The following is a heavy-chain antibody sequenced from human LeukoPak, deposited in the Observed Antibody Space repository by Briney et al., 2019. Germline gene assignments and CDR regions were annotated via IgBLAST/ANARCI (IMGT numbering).Heavy chain of an antibody. Sequence: GGSLRLSCAASGFTFSTYAMHWVRQAPGKGLEWVAAISYDGSNKNYADSVKGRFTISRDNSKNTLYLQMNSLRAEDTAVYYCARDRGRGIAVASNYYWGQGTLVTVSS. CDR1: GFTFSTYA. J-gene: IGHJ4*02. V-gene: IGHV3-30*04. CDR2: ISYDGSNK. D-gene: IGHD6-19*01. CDR3: ARDRGRGIAVASNYY.